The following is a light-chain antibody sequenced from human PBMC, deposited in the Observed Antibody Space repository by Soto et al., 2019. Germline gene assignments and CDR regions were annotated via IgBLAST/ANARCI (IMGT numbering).Light chain of an antibody. V-gene: IGLV2-23*01. CDR3: CSYAGTRWV. CDR1: SSDVGSYNL. CDR2: EGS. J-gene: IGLJ3*02. Sequence: QSALTQPASVSGSPGQSITISCTGTSSDVGSYNLVSWYQQHPGKAPKLMIYEGSKRPSGVSNRFSGSKPGNTASLTISGLQAEDEADYYCCSYAGTRWVFGGGTKLTVL.